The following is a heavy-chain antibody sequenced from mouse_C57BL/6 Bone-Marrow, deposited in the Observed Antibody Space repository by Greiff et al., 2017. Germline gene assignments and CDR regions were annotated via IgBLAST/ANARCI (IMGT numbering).Heavy chain of an antibody. CDR3: ARHGGYSNLRFAY. D-gene: IGHD2-5*01. CDR2: ISSGGSYT. J-gene: IGHJ3*01. V-gene: IGHV5-6*01. Sequence: EVQRVESGGDLVKPGGSLKLSCAASGFTFSSYGMSWVRQTPDKRLEWVATISSGGSYTYYPDSVKGRFTISRDNAKNTLYLQMSSLKSEDTAMYYCARHGGYSNLRFAYWGQGTLVTVSA. CDR1: GFTFSSYG.